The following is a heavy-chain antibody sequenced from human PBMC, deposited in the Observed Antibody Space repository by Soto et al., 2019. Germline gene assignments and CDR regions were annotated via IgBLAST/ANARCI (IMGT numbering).Heavy chain of an antibody. J-gene: IGHJ3*02. CDR1: GLTLRRYW. CDR3: ARAVSTGTSSLSLAAFDI. D-gene: IGHD6-6*01. CDR2: INRDGSKQ. V-gene: IGHV3-7*05. Sequence: EVQLEESGGDLVQPGGSLRVACSASGLTLRRYWMTWVRQAPGKGLEWVANINRDGSKQSYLDSVRGRFTISRDNVRHSLCHQTVCLTADDTAMTYRARAVSTGTSSLSLAAFDIWGQGKMVTVSP.